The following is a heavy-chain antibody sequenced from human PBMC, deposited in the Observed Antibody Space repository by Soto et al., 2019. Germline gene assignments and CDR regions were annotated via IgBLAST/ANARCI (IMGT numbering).Heavy chain of an antibody. CDR3: ARTGDGHHDFLDY. Sequence: VHLEESGGGLVQPGGSLRLSCAASGFTFSSYWMNWVRQAPWKGLEWVANINQDGNEDNLLDSVKGRFTIYRDNAKNSLFLQMNSLRVEDTAVYYCARTGDGHHDFLDYWGQGALVSVSS. J-gene: IGHJ4*02. CDR1: GFTFSSYW. D-gene: IGHD1-1*01. V-gene: IGHV3-7*01. CDR2: INQDGNED.